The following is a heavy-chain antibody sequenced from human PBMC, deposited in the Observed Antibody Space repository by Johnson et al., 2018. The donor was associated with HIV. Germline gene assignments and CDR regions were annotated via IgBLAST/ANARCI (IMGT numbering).Heavy chain of an antibody. CDR3: ARDRGIAVAGTGAFDI. J-gene: IGHJ3*02. CDR2: INWNGGST. Sequence: VQLVESGGGVVRPGGSLRLSCAASGFTFDDYGMSWVRQAPGKGLEWVSGINWNGGSTGYADSVKGRLPISRDNAKNSLYLQMNSLRAEDTSVYYCARDRGIAVAGTGAFDIWGQGTMVTVSS. CDR1: GFTFDDYG. D-gene: IGHD6-19*01. V-gene: IGHV3-20*04.